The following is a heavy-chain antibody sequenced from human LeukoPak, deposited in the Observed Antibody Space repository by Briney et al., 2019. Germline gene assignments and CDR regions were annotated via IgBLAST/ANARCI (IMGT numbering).Heavy chain of an antibody. J-gene: IGHJ3*02. V-gene: IGHV4-34*01. D-gene: IGHD6-13*01. CDR1: GGSFSGYY. Sequence: SETLSLTCAVYGGSFSGYYWSWIRQPPGKVLEWIGEINHSGSTNYNPSLKSRVTISVDTSKNQCCRKLSSVTAADTAVYYCARVAIAAAGIGAFDIWGQGTMVTVSS. CDR3: ARVAIAAAGIGAFDI. CDR2: INHSGST.